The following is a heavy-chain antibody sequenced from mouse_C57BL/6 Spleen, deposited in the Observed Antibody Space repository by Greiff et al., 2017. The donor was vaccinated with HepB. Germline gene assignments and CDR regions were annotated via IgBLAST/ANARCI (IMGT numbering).Heavy chain of an antibody. CDR1: GFNIKDDY. V-gene: IGHV14-4*01. CDR3: TTRGGLAY. Sequence: EVQLQQSGAELVRPGASVKLSCTASGFNIKDDYMHWVKQRPEQGLEWIGWIDPENGDTEYASKFQGKATITADTSSNTAYLQLSSLTSEDTAVYYCTTRGGLAYWGQGTLVTVSA. J-gene: IGHJ3*01. CDR2: IDPENGDT.